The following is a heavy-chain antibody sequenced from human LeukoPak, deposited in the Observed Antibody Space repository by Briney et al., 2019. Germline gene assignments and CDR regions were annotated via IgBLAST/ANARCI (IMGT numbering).Heavy chain of an antibody. Sequence: PGGSLRLSCAASGFTFRNYGMHWVRQATSKGLEWVSFIWSDGNNRFYAASVEGRCTISRDNSKSMLYLQMDSLRPEDTAVYYCAKDPGASVSGFHMDIWGKGTTVIVSS. CDR2: IWSDGNNR. V-gene: IGHV3-30*02. D-gene: IGHD2-8*02. CDR1: GFTFRNYG. CDR3: AKDPGASVSGFHMDI. J-gene: IGHJ6*03.